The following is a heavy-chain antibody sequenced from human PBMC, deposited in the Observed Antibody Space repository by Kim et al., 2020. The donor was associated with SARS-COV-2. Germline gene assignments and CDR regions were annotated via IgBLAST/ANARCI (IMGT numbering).Heavy chain of an antibody. V-gene: IGHV5-51*01. CDR2: IYPCDSDT. CDR3: ARGPNGYGDYRYYYYYGMDV. J-gene: IGHJ6*02. CDR1: GYSFTSYW. D-gene: IGHD4-17*01. Sequence: GESLKISCKGSGYSFTSYWIGWVRQMPGKGLEWMGIIYPCDSDTRYSPSFQGQVTISADKSISTAYLQWSSLKASDTAMYYCARGPNGYGDYRYYYYYGMDVWGQGTTVTVSS.